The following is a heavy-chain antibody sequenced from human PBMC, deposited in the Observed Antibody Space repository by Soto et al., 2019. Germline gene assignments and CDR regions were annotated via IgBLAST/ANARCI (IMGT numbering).Heavy chain of an antibody. CDR1: GYTFTGYY. Sequence: ASVKVSCKASGYTFTGYYMHWVRQAPGQGLEWMGWINPNSGGTNYAQKFRGRVTMTRDTSISTAYMELSRLRSDDTAVYYCARGVVVVAALYNWFDPWGQGTLVTVSS. CDR2: INPNSGGT. CDR3: ARGVVVVAALYNWFDP. V-gene: IGHV1-2*02. D-gene: IGHD2-15*01. J-gene: IGHJ5*02.